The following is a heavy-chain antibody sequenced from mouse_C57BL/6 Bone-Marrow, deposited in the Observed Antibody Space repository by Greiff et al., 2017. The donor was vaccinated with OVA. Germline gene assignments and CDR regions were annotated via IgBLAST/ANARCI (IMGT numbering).Heavy chain of an antibody. D-gene: IGHD1-3*01. Sequence: VQLQQSGPELVKPGASVKISCKASGYTFTDYYMNWVKQSHGQSLEWIGDINPNNGGTSYNQKFKGTATLTVDKSSSTAYMALRSLTSEDSAVEYCARSGGKGYWDFDVWGTGTTVTVSS. J-gene: IGHJ1*03. CDR1: GYTFTDYY. V-gene: IGHV1-26*01. CDR2: INPNNGGT. CDR3: ARSGGKGYWDFDV.